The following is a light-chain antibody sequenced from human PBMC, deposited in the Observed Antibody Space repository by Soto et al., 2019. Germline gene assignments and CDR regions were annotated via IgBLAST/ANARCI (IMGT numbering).Light chain of an antibody. CDR2: GAS. V-gene: IGKV3-20*01. CDR1: RSMSSSY. CDR3: QQYGSSGT. Sequence: EIVLTQSPGTLSLSAGERATLSCRASRSMSSSYLAWYQQKPGQAPRLLIYGASHRATGIPDRFRGSGSETDFTLTISRLEPEDFAVYYCQQYGSSGTFGQGTKVDIK. J-gene: IGKJ1*01.